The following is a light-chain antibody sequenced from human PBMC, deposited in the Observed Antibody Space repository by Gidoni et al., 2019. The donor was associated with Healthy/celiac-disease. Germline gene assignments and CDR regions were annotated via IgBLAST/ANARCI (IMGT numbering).Light chain of an antibody. CDR3: SSYTSSSGV. V-gene: IGLV2-14*01. CDR1: SSDVGGYNY. Sequence: QSALTQPAPVSGSPGQSITISCTGTSSDVGGYNYVSWYQQPPGKAPKRMIYDVSNRPSGVSNRFSGSKSGNTASLTISGLQAEDEADYYCSSYTSSSGVFGGGTKLTVL. J-gene: IGLJ2*01. CDR2: DVS.